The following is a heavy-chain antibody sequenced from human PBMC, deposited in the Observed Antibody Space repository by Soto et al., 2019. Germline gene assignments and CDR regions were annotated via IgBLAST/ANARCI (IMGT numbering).Heavy chain of an antibody. Sequence: ASVKVSCKASGYTFTSYDINWVRQATGQGLEWMGWMNPNSGNTGYAQKFQGWVTMTRDTSITTAYMELSRLTSDDTAVYYCARGASLYYGMDVWGQGTTVTVSS. CDR3: ARGASLYYGMDV. CDR2: MNPNSGNT. CDR1: GYTFTSYD. V-gene: IGHV1-8*01. J-gene: IGHJ6*02.